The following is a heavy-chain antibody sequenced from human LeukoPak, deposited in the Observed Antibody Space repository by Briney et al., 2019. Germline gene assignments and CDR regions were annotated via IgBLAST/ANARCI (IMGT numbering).Heavy chain of an antibody. CDR1: GGSISSYY. Sequence: SETLSLTCTVSGGSISSYYWSWIRQPAGKGLEWIGRIYTSGSTNYNPSLKSRVTMSVDTSKNQFSLKLSSVTAADTAVYYCARGEVGYRYGLDAFDIWGQGTMVTVSS. CDR2: IYTSGST. J-gene: IGHJ3*02. V-gene: IGHV4-4*07. CDR3: ARGEVGYRYGLDAFDI. D-gene: IGHD5-18*01.